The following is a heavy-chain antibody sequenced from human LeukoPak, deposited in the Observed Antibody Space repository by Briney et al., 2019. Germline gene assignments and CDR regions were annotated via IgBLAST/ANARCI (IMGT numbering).Heavy chain of an antibody. CDR2: IYSGGST. CDR1: GFTVSSNY. D-gene: IGHD3-3*01. V-gene: IGHV3-66*02. Sequence: GGSLRLSCAASGFTVSSNYMSWVRQAPGKGLEWVSVIYSGGSTYYADSVKGRFTISRDNSKNTLYLQMNSLGAEDTAVYYCAKGSKEVLFTRDHYMDVWGKGTTVTISS. J-gene: IGHJ6*03. CDR3: AKGSKEVLFTRDHYMDV.